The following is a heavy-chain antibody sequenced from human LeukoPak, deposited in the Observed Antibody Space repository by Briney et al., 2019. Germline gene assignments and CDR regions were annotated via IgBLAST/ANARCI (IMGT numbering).Heavy chain of an antibody. J-gene: IGHJ4*02. V-gene: IGHV1-24*01. CDR2: FDREDDET. CDR3: ATGGPFSRSFAY. CDR1: GYTLIEVS. D-gene: IGHD3-10*01. Sequence: ASVKVSCKVSGYTLIEVSLNWVRQTPGKGVEGMGGFDREDDETIYAQKFQGRVTMTEDTSTDTAYMELSSLRSEDTAVYYCATGGPFSRSFAYWGQGTLVTVSS.